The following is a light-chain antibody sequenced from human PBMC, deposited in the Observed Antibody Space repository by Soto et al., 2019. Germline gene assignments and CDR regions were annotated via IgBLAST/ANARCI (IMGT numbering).Light chain of an antibody. V-gene: IGKV1-5*03. CDR2: KAS. J-gene: IGKJ2*01. CDR3: QQYDGYSPYT. CDR1: QNIYSW. Sequence: DVQMTQSPSTLSAAVGDRVTITCRASQNIYSWLAWYQQKPGKAPKLLIYKASNLQNGVPSRFSGGGSGTEFTLTISSLQPDDSGTYYCQQYDGYSPYTFVPGTKLEIK.